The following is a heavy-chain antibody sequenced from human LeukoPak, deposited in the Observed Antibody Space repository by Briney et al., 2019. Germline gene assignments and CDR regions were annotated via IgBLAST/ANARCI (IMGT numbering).Heavy chain of an antibody. J-gene: IGHJ1*01. CDR1: GGSISSYY. Sequence: SETLSLTCTVSGGSISSYYWNWIRQPPGKGLEWIGYIYYSGSTNSNPSLKSRVTISVDTSKNQFSLKLSSVTAADTAVYYCARGGWYPESFQHWGQGALVTVSS. V-gene: IGHV4-59*01. CDR2: IYYSGST. CDR3: ARGGWYPESFQH. D-gene: IGHD6-19*01.